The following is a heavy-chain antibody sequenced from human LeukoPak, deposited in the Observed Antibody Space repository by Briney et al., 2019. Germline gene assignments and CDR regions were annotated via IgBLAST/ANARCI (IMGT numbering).Heavy chain of an antibody. CDR2: IYFEGRNN. D-gene: IGHD4-17*01. CDR3: AKPSDYADCLPFGS. Sequence: GGSLRLSCAASGFTFRNYGMHWVRQAPGKGLEWVALIYFEGRNNYYADSVKGRFTISRDNSKNTVYLQMNSLRVEDTAVYYCAKPSDYADCLPFGSWGQGTLVTVSS. V-gene: IGHV3-33*06. CDR1: GFTFRNYG. J-gene: IGHJ4*02.